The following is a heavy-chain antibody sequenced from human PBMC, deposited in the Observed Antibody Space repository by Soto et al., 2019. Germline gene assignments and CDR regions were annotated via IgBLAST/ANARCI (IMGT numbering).Heavy chain of an antibody. CDR3: ARDCSGGSCYSGTFDY. CDR2: IYYSGST. Sequence: SETLSLTCTVSGGSISSGGYYWSWIRQHPGKGLGWIGYIYYSGSTYYNPSLKSRVTISVDTSKNQSSLKLSSVTAADTAVYYCARDCSGGSCYSGTFDYWGQGTLVTVSS. CDR1: GGSISSGGYY. D-gene: IGHD2-15*01. V-gene: IGHV4-31*03. J-gene: IGHJ4*02.